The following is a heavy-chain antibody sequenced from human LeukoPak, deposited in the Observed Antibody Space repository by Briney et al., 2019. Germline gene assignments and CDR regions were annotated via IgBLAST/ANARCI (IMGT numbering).Heavy chain of an antibody. CDR2: IIPIFGTA. V-gene: IGHV1-69*05. CDR3: ASVAAAPPAESLYYYYGMDV. J-gene: IGHJ6*02. Sequence: SVKVSCKASGGTFSSYAISWVRQAPGQGLEWMGGIIPIFGTANYAQKFQGRVTITTDESTSTAYMELSSLRSEDTAVYYCASVAAAPPAESLYYYYGMDVWGQGTTVTVSS. D-gene: IGHD6-13*01. CDR1: GGTFSSYA.